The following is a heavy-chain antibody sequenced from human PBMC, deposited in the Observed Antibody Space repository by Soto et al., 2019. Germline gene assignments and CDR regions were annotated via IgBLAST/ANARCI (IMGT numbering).Heavy chain of an antibody. D-gene: IGHD3-3*01. CDR3: STAGQWYFWTASYFEH. CDR1: GLCVTNAW. J-gene: IGHJ4*02. Sequence: PGGSLRLSCAASGLCVTNAWLCWFRQKPGKGVEWGGRSKPKTGLGETIQYAASVKGRFIITRDDSKDILYLEMNSLKTDDTGIYYCSTAGQWYFWTASYFEHWGQGTPVTVSS. CDR2: SKPKTGLGETI. V-gene: IGHV3-15*01.